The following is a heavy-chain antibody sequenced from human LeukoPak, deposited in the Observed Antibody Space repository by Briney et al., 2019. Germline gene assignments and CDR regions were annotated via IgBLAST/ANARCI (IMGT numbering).Heavy chain of an antibody. Sequence: PGRSLRLSCAASGSTFSSYGMHWVRQAPGKGLEWVAVISYDGSNKYYADSVKGRFTISRDNSKNTLYAQMNSLRAEDTAVYYCAKPKVGYYDPYGMDVWGQGTTVTVSS. V-gene: IGHV3-30*18. CDR2: ISYDGSNK. D-gene: IGHD3-3*01. CDR3: AKPKVGYYDPYGMDV. J-gene: IGHJ6*02. CDR1: GSTFSSYG.